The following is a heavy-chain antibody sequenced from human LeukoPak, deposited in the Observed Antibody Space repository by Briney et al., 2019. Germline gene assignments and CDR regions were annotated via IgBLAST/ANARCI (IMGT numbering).Heavy chain of an antibody. J-gene: IGHJ4*02. Sequence: ASVKVSCKTSGYTFSSYTITWVRQAPGQGLQWMGWINTNTGNPTYAQGFTGRFVFSLDTSVSTAYLQISSLKAEDTAVYYCARGVRVTDYWGQGTLVTVSS. CDR3: ARGVRVTDY. CDR1: GYTFSSYT. CDR2: INTNTGNP. D-gene: IGHD4/OR15-4a*01. V-gene: IGHV7-4-1*02.